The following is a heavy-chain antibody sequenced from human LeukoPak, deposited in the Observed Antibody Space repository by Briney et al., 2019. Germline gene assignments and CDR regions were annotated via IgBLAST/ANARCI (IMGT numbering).Heavy chain of an antibody. J-gene: IGHJ4*02. CDR1: GGTFSSYA. Sequence: GSSVKVSCKASGGTFSSYAISWVRQAPGQGFEWMGGIIPIFGTANYAQKFQGRVTITADESTSTAYMELSSLRSEDTAVYYCARIENYDSSTKPFDYWGQGTLVTVSS. CDR3: ARIENYDSSTKPFDY. D-gene: IGHD3-22*01. V-gene: IGHV1-69*01. CDR2: IIPIFGTA.